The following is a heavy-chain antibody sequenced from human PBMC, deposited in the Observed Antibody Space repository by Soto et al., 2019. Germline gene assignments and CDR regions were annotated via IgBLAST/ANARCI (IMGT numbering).Heavy chain of an antibody. CDR2: ISGTGGIT. CDR3: AKGLYWGSRGDY. Sequence: EVQLLESGGGLVQPGGSLRLSCAASGFNFNSYAMSWVRQVPGKRLEWVSAISGTGGITYYADSVKGRFTISRDTSKNTLYLQMNSLRAEDTAVYYCAKGLYWGSRGDYWGQGTPVTVSS. V-gene: IGHV3-23*01. CDR1: GFNFNSYA. D-gene: IGHD2-8*02. J-gene: IGHJ4*02.